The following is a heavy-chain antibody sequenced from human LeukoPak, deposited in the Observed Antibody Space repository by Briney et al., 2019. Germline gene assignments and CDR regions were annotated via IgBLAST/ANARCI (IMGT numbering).Heavy chain of an antibody. CDR1: GFTFSSYS. Sequence: GGSLRLSCAASGFTFSSYSMNWVRQAPGKGLEWVSYISSSSSTIYYADSVKGRFTISRDNAKNSLYLQMNSLRDEDTAVYYCARESEYSSSGGYFDYWGQGTLVTVSS. D-gene: IGHD6-6*01. CDR2: ISSSSSTI. V-gene: IGHV3-48*02. CDR3: ARESEYSSSGGYFDY. J-gene: IGHJ4*02.